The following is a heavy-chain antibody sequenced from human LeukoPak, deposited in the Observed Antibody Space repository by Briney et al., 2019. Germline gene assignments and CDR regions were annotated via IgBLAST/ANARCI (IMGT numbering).Heavy chain of an antibody. CDR2: INSDGSTT. D-gene: IGHD3-3*02. V-gene: IGHV3-74*01. J-gene: IGHJ4*02. CDR3: ARSALDY. CDR1: GFTFSSYW. Sequence: GGSLRLSCATSGFTFSSYWMHWVRQAPGKGLVWVSLINSDGSTTSYADSVKGRFTISGDNAKNTLYLQMNSLRVEDTAVYYCARSALDYWGQGTLVTVSS.